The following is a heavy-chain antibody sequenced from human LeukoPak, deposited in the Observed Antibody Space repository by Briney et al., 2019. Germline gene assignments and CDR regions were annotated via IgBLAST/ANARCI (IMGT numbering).Heavy chain of an antibody. CDR3: ARESGGSVVLQFAPATWFDP. D-gene: IGHD2-21*02. Sequence: SETLSLTCTVSGGSISSYYWSWIRQPPGKGLEWIGYIYYSGSTNYNPSLKSRVTISVDTSKNQFSLKLSSVTAADTAVYYCARESGGSVVLQFAPATWFDPWGQGTLVTVSS. V-gene: IGHV4-59*01. J-gene: IGHJ5*02. CDR1: GGSISSYY. CDR2: IYYSGST.